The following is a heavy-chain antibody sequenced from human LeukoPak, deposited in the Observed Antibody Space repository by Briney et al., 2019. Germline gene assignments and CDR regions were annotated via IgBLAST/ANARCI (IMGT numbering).Heavy chain of an antibody. CDR1: GFTFSDYY. CDR3: ARCGSSTSCTVDY. Sequence: GGSLRLSCAASGFTFSDYYMSWIRQAPGKGLEWVSYISSSGSTIYYADSVKGRFTMSRDNAKNSLYLQMNSLRAEDTAVYYCARCGSSTSCTVDYWGQGTLVTVSS. V-gene: IGHV3-11*04. J-gene: IGHJ4*02. CDR2: ISSSGSTI. D-gene: IGHD2-2*01.